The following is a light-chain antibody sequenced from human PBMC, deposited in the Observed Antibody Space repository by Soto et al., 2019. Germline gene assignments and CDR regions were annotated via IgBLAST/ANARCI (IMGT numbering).Light chain of an antibody. CDR3: QQHDKWPFT. V-gene: IGKV3-15*01. Sequence: EIVMTQSPATLSVSPGERATLSCRASQSVSSNLAWYQQKPGQAPRLLIYGASTRATGIPARLSGSGSGTESTLTISSRQSEDFAVYYGQQHDKWPFTFGQGTKLDIK. CDR1: QSVSSN. J-gene: IGKJ2*01. CDR2: GAS.